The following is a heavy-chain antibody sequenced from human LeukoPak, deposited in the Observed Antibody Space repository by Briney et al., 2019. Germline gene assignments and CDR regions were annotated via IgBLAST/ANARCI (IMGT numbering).Heavy chain of an antibody. V-gene: IGHV4-39*01. D-gene: IGHD2-2*03. CDR3: ARQGMDIVVVPAAKGYFDY. J-gene: IGHJ4*02. CDR1: GGSISSYY. CDR2: IYYSGST. Sequence: SETLSLTCTVSGGSISSYYWGWIRQPPGKGLEWIGSIYYSGSTYYNPSLKSRVTISVDTSKNQFSLKLSSVTAADTAVYYCARQGMDIVVVPAAKGYFDYWGQGTLVTVSS.